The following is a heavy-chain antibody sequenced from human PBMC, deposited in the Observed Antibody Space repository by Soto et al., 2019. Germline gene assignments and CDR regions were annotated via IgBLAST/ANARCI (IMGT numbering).Heavy chain of an antibody. CDR3: ARPRHSIVVVPAAQTGGWFDP. D-gene: IGHD2-2*01. J-gene: IGHJ5*02. V-gene: IGHV4-39*01. CDR1: GGSISSSSYY. CDR2: IYYSGST. Sequence: SETLSLTCTVSGGSISSSSYYWGWIRQPPGKGLEWIGSIYYSGSTYYNPSLKSRVTISVDTSKNQFSLKLSSVTAADTAVYYGARPRHSIVVVPAAQTGGWFDPWGQGTLVTVSS.